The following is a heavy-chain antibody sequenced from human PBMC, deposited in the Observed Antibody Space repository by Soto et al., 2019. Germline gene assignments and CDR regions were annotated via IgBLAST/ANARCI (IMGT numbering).Heavy chain of an antibody. CDR3: ARGITTIGYYYYGMDV. D-gene: IGHD3-10*02. Sequence: GASVKVSCKASGYTFTSYGISWVRQAPGQGLEWMGWISAYNSNTNYAQKLQGRVTMTTDTSTSTAYMELRSLRSDDTAVYYCARGITTIGYYYYGMDVWGQGTTVTVSS. J-gene: IGHJ6*02. CDR2: ISAYNSNT. CDR1: GYTFTSYG. V-gene: IGHV1-18*04.